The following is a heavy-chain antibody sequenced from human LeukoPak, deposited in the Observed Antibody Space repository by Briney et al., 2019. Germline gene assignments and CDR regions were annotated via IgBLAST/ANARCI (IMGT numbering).Heavy chain of an antibody. CDR3: ARYCSSPTCYGTYPF. J-gene: IGHJ4*02. Sequence: TGGSLRLSCAASGFRSGSFWMSWVRQTPGKGLEWGANIKQDGSEEYYLDSVKGRFTVSRDNANNSLFLKMNSLRAEDTAKYYCARYCSSPTCYGTYPFWGQGTLVTVSS. CDR1: GFRSGSFW. CDR2: IKQDGSEE. V-gene: IGHV3-7*01. D-gene: IGHD2-2*01.